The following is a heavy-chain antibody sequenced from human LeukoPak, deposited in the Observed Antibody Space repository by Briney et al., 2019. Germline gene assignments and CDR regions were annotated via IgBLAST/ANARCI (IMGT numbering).Heavy chain of an antibody. D-gene: IGHD4-17*01. J-gene: IGHJ3*02. CDR3: AKRDRTVTHAFDI. CDR1: GFIFSNYW. Sequence: GGSLRLSCAASGFIFSNYWMSWVRQASGKGLEWVANIKQDGSETSYVDSVKGRFTISRDNSENTLYLQMNSLRAEDTAVYYCAKRDRTVTHAFDIWGQGTMVTVSS. V-gene: IGHV3-7*03. CDR2: IKQDGSET.